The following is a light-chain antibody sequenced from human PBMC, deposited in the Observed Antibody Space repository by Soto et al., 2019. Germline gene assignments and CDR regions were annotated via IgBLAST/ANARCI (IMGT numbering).Light chain of an antibody. CDR3: ISYTGSRSYV. CDR2: SVS. Sequence: QSALTQPASVSGSPGQSITISCSGTSSDIGTYDHVAWFQQCPGKTPKLMIYSVSNRPSGVSYRFSGSKSGNTASLTISGLQAEDEADYYSISYTGSRSYVFGTGTKLTVL. J-gene: IGLJ1*01. CDR1: SSDIGTYDH. V-gene: IGLV2-14*01.